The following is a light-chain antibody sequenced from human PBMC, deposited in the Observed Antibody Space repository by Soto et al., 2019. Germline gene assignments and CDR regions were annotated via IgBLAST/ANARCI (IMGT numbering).Light chain of an antibody. CDR1: QSGSSN. J-gene: IGKJ2*01. CDR2: GAS. CDR3: QQYNNWAYT. Sequence: EIVMTQSPATLSVSPGERATLSCRASQSGSSNLAWYQQKPGQAPRLLIYGASTRATGIPARFSGSGYGTEFTITISSLQSEDFAVYYCQQYNNWAYTFGQGTKLEIK. V-gene: IGKV3-15*01.